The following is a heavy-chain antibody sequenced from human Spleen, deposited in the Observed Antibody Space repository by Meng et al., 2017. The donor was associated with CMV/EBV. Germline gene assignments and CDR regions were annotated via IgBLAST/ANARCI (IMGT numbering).Heavy chain of an antibody. CDR3: AREAWGGTYGGPWLFDY. CDR2: IYYSGST. J-gene: IGHJ4*02. Sequence: SETLSLTCTVSGGSISSSSYYWGWIRQPPGKGLEWIGSIYYSGSTYSNPSLKSRVTISVDTSKTQFSLKLSSVTAADTAVYYCAREAWGGTYGGPWLFDYWGQGTLVTVSS. CDR1: GGSISSSSYY. D-gene: IGHD1-26*01. V-gene: IGHV4-39*07.